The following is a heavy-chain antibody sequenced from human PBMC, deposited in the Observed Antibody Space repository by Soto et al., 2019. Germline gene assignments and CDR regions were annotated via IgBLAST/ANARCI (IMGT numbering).Heavy chain of an antibody. CDR3: ARHISRYCSSTSCYTPTWYYGMDV. CDR1: DYTFAAYW. D-gene: IGHD2-2*02. V-gene: IGHV5-51*01. Sequence: GESLKISCKGFDYTFAAYWIGWVRQMPGKGLEWMGVINPRDSDVKYSPPFEGQVTISADKSISTAYLQWSSLKASDTAMYYCARHISRYCSSTSCYTPTWYYGMDVWGQGTTVTVSS. CDR2: INPRDSDV. J-gene: IGHJ6*02.